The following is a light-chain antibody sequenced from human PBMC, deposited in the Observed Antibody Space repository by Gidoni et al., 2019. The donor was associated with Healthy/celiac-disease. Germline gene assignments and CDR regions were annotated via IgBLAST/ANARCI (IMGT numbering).Light chain of an antibody. CDR2: DAS. CDR1: QGVSSY. J-gene: IGKJ5*01. Sequence: EIVLTQSPATLSLSPGERATLSCSASQGVSSYFAWYQQKPGQATRLLINDASNRATGIPARFSGSGSGTDFTLTSSSLEPEDFAVYYCQQRSNWITFGQGTRLEIK. V-gene: IGKV3-11*01. CDR3: QQRSNWIT.